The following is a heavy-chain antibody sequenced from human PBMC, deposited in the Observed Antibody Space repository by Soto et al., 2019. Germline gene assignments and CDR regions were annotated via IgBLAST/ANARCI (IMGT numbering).Heavy chain of an antibody. Sequence: SENLPLICTVSGDSISTYYWSWIRPPPGKGLEWIGYIYYSGSTNYNPYRESRATISVDASKNQFFLKMSSVIAADTAVYYCANDRARGSYEFVYWGRGNLVTVPQ. V-gene: IGHV4-59*01. CDR2: IYYSGST. CDR3: ANDRARGSYEFVY. J-gene: IGHJ4*02. D-gene: IGHD1-26*01. CDR1: GDSISTYY.